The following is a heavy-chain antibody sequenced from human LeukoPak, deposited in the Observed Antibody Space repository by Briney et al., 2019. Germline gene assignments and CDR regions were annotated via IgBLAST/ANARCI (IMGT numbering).Heavy chain of an antibody. CDR2: INPTGDST. V-gene: IGHV1-46*01. D-gene: IGHD4-23*01. Sequence: ASVKVSCKASGYTFSSYYMHWVRQAPGQGLEWVGLINPTGDSTNYAQNVRGRVTMTRDTSTSTVYMDLSSLRFEDTAVYYCAREASGGYFDYWGQGTLVTVSS. CDR3: AREASGGYFDY. J-gene: IGHJ4*02. CDR1: GYTFSSYY.